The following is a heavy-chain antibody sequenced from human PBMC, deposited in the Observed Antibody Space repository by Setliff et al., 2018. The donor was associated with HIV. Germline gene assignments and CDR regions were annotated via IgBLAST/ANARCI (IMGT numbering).Heavy chain of an antibody. CDR1: GFTFSSYS. D-gene: IGHD6-6*01. V-gene: IGHV3-21*01. Sequence: PGGSLRLSCAASGFTFSSYSMNWVRQAPGKGLEWVSSISSSSSYIYYADSVKGRFTISRDNAKNSLYLQMNSLRAEDTAVYYCAREILSSSAIDYWGQGTLVTVSS. J-gene: IGHJ4*02. CDR3: AREILSSSAIDY. CDR2: ISSSSSYI.